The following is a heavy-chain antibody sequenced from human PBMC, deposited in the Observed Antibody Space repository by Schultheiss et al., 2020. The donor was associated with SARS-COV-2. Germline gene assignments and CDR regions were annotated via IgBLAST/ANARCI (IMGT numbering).Heavy chain of an antibody. D-gene: IGHD4-23*01. Sequence: GESLKISCAASGFTFSSYEMNWVRQAPGKGLEWVSAISGSGGSTYYADSVKGRFTISRDNSKNTLYLQMNSLRAEDTAVYYCASMGNDYGGPDDYWGQGTLVTVSS. V-gene: IGHV3-23*01. CDR1: GFTFSSYE. CDR2: ISGSGGST. J-gene: IGHJ4*02. CDR3: ASMGNDYGGPDDY.